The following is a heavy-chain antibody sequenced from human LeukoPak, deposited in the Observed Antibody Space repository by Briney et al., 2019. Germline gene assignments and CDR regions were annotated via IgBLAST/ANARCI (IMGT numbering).Heavy chain of an antibody. CDR2: MFYSGSS. V-gene: IGHV4-59*01. CDR3: ARVTYYYDSSGYSHRVFDY. CDR1: GGSISSYY. Sequence: PSETLSLTCTVSGGSISSYYWTWIRQPPGKGLEWIGYMFYSGSSNYNPSLRSRVTISVDTSKNQISLKLSSVTAADTAVYYCARVTYYYDSSGYSHRVFDYWGHGTLVTVSS. D-gene: IGHD3-22*01. J-gene: IGHJ4*01.